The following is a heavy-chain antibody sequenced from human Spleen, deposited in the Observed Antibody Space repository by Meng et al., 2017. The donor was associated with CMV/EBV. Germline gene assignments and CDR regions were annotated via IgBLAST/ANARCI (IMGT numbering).Heavy chain of an antibody. CDR3: ARIQSLTGWYWFDY. V-gene: IGHV2-70*01. CDR1: GLSLTTNGMC. D-gene: IGHD6-19*01. J-gene: IGHJ4*02. Sequence: SGPTLVKPTQTLTLTCSFSGLSLTTNGMCVGWLRQPPGKALEWLALIDWEDDKYFTPSLKTRLTISKDTSQNQVFLTMTKLDPLDTGTYYCARIQSLTGWYWFDYWGRGILVTVSS. CDR2: IDWEDDK.